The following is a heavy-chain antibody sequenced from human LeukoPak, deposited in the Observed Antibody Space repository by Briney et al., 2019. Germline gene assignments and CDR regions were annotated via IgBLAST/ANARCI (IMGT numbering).Heavy chain of an antibody. CDR1: GFTFSSYN. J-gene: IGHJ6*03. Sequence: AGGSLRLSCAACGFTFSSYNVNWVRQAPGKGLEWVSSITSSSSYIYYADSVKGRFTISRDNAKNSLYLQMDSLRIEDTAEYYCARDPYSGNYGAYYYYYMDVWGKGTTVTVSS. CDR3: ARDPYSGNYGAYYYYYMDV. CDR2: ITSSSSYI. D-gene: IGHD1-26*01. V-gene: IGHV3-21*06.